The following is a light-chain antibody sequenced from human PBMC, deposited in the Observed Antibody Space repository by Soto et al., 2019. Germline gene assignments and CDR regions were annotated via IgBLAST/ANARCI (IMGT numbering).Light chain of an antibody. CDR2: GAS. CDR1: QRVSPN. CDR3: QQYGSSPRT. V-gene: IGKV3-20*01. Sequence: EIVMTQSPATLSVSPGERATLSCRASQRVSPNVAWYQQRPGQAPRLLIYGASTRATGIPDRFSGSGSGTDFTLTISRLEPEDSAVYYCQQYGSSPRTFGQGTKVDIK. J-gene: IGKJ1*01.